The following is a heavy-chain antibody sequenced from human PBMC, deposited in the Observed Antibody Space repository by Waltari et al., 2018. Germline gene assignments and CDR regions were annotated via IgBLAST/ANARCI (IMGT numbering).Heavy chain of an antibody. CDR2: ISWNSGSI. Sequence: VQLQESGPGLVKPSETLSLTCTVSGGSISSHYWSWIRQAPGKGLEWVSGISWNSGSIGYADSVKGRFTISRDNAKNSLYLQMNSLRAEDTALYYCAKDIFSGDGGTFDLWGRGTLVIVSS. CDR3: AKDIFSGDGGTFDL. D-gene: IGHD2-21*01. J-gene: IGHJ2*01. V-gene: IGHV3-9*01. CDR1: GGSISSHY.